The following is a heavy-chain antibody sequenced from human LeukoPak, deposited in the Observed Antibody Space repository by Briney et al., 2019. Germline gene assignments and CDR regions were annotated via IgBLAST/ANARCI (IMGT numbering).Heavy chain of an antibody. CDR1: GFIFSSYW. D-gene: IGHD1-14*01. V-gene: IGHV3-74*01. CDR2: INSDGSST. Sequence: GGSLRLSCAASGFIFSSYWMHWVRQVPGKGLVWVSRINSDGSSTTYADSVKGRFTISRDNAKNTLYLQMNSLRVEDTAVYYCVREPQAEYYFDYWGQGTLVTVSS. CDR3: VREPQAEYYFDY. J-gene: IGHJ4*02.